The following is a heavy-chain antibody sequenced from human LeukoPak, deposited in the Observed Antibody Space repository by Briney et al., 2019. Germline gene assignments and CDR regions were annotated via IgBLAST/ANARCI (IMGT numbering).Heavy chain of an antibody. CDR2: IYYRGST. CDR3: ARGITIFGVVSQFDY. D-gene: IGHD3-3*01. CDR1: GGSISSDY. J-gene: IGHJ4*02. Sequence: SETLSLTCTVSGGSISSDYWSWIRQPPGRGLEWIGYIYYRGSTNYNSSLKSRVTISLDTSKNQVSLELSSVTAADTAVYYCARGITIFGVVSQFDYWGQGTLVTVSS. V-gene: IGHV4-59*01.